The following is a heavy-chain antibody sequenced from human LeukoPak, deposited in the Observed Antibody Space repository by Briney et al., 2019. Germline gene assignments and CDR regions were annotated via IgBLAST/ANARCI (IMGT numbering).Heavy chain of an antibody. CDR1: GGSISIYY. CDR2: VYNSGSA. J-gene: IGHJ4*02. V-gene: IGHV4-59*01. CDR3: VRDRELNY. D-gene: IGHD5-24*01. Sequence: SETLSLTCTVSGGSISIYYWSWIRQPPGKGLEWIGYVYNSGSADYNPSLKSRVTISADTSKNQFSLKLSSVIAADTAVYYCVRDRELNYWGQGILVTVSS.